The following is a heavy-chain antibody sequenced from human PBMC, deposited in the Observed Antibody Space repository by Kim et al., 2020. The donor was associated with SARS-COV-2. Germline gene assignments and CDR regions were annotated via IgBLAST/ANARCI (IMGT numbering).Heavy chain of an antibody. J-gene: IGHJ3*02. CDR1: GFTFSDYY. Sequence: GGSLRLSCAASGFTFSDYYMSWIRQAPGKGLEWVSYISSSSSYTNYADSVKGRFTISIDNAKNSLYLQMNSLRAEDTAVYYCARVGVGDAFDIWGQGTMVPVSS. V-gene: IGHV3-11*05. CDR2: ISSSSSYT. CDR3: ARVGVGDAFDI. D-gene: IGHD3-16*01.